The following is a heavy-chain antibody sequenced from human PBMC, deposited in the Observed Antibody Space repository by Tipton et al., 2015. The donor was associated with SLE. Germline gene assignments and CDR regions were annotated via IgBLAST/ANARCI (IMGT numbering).Heavy chain of an antibody. CDR1: GGSFSGYY. Sequence: TLSLTCAVYGGSFSGYYWSWIRQPPGKGLEWIGEINHSGSTNYNPSLKSRVTISVDTSKNQFSLKLSSLTAADTAVYYCARLTDWFDPWGQGTLVTVSS. CDR3: ARLTDWFDP. J-gene: IGHJ5*02. CDR2: INHSGST. V-gene: IGHV4-34*01.